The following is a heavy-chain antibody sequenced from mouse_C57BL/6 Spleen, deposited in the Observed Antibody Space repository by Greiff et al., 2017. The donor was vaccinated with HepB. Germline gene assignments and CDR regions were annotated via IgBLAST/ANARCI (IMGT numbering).Heavy chain of an antibody. CDR1: GYTFTDYN. V-gene: IGHV1-18*01. Sequence: EVQLQQSGPELVKPGASVKIPCKASGYTFTDYNMDWVKQSHGKSLEWIGDINPNNGGTIYNQKFKGKATLTVDKSSSTAYMELRSLTSEDTAVYYCARRKSIYYDYPYAMDYWGQGTSVTVSS. J-gene: IGHJ4*01. CDR2: INPNNGGT. CDR3: ARRKSIYYDYPYAMDY. D-gene: IGHD2-4*01.